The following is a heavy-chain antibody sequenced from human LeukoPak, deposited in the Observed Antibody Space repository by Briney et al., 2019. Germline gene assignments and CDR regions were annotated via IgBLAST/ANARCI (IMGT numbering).Heavy chain of an antibody. CDR1: GGSFSGYY. V-gene: IGHV4-34*01. CDR2: INHSGST. CDR3: ANRRRYCSGGSCYSCYFDY. J-gene: IGHJ4*02. Sequence: SETLSLTCAVYGGSFSGYYWSWIRQPPGKGLEWIGEINHSGSTNYNPSLKSRVTISVDTSKNQFSLKLSSVTAADTAVYYCANRRRYCSGGSCYSCYFDYWGQGTLVTVSS. D-gene: IGHD2-15*01.